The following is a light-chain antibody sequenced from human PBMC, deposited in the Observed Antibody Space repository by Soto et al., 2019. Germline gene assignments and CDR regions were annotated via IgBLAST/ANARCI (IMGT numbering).Light chain of an antibody. V-gene: IGKV3-15*01. CDR1: QSVSSY. J-gene: IGKJ5*01. CDR2: GAS. Sequence: EIVMTQSPATLSVSAGERATLSCSATQSVSSYLAWYQQKPGQAPRLLIYGASTSATGSPARFSGSGSGTEFTLTISSLQSEDFAVYYCQQYNDWPSITFGQGTRLEIK. CDR3: QQYNDWPSIT.